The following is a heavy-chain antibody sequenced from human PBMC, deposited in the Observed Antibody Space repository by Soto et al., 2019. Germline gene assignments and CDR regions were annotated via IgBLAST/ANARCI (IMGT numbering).Heavy chain of an antibody. J-gene: IGHJ5*02. D-gene: IGHD6-13*01. Sequence: ASVKVSCKASRYTFTSYGISWVRQAPGKGLEWMGGFDPEDGETIYAQKFQGRVTMTEDTSTDTAYMELSSLRSEDTAVYYCATDPAAAAERWFDPWGQGALVTVSS. V-gene: IGHV1-24*01. CDR2: FDPEDGET. CDR1: RYTFTSYG. CDR3: ATDPAAAAERWFDP.